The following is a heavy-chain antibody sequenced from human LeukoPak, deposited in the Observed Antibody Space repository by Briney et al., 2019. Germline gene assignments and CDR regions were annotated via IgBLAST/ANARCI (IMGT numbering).Heavy chain of an antibody. CDR1: GFTFSSYA. J-gene: IGHJ4*02. Sequence: PGGSLRLSCAASGFTFSSYAMHWVRQAPGKGLKYVSAISSNGGSTYYANSVKGRFTISRDNSKNTLYLQMGSLRAEDMAVYYCARSTSPAFFSSSDYWGQGTLVTVSS. CDR2: ISSNGGST. V-gene: IGHV3-64*01. D-gene: IGHD2-2*01. CDR3: ARSTSPAFFSSSDY.